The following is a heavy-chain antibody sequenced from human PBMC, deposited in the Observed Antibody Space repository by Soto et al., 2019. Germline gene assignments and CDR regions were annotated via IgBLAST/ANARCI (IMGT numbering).Heavy chain of an antibody. D-gene: IGHD2-15*01. CDR2: IKQDGSEK. J-gene: IGHJ4*02. V-gene: IGHV3-7*03. CDR3: AKDIRGAYCSGGSCYYLDY. CDR1: GFTFSSYW. Sequence: VQLVESGGGLVQPGGSLRLSCAASGFTFSSYWMSWVRQAPGKGLEWVANIKQDGSEKYYVDSVKGRFTISRDNAKNSLYLQMNSLRAEDTAVYYCAKDIRGAYCSGGSCYYLDYWGQGTLVTVSS.